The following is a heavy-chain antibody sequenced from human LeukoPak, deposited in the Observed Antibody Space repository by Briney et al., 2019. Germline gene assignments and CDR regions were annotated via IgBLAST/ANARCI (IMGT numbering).Heavy chain of an antibody. CDR1: GYTFTSYA. D-gene: IGHD2-15*01. Sequence: AASVKVSCKASGYTFTSYAISWVRQAPGQGLQWMGWMNPNSGNTDYAQKLQGRVTMTTDTSTSTAYMELRSLRSDDTAVYYCARDRRTARAAGSWFDPWGQGTLVTVSS. CDR3: ARDRRTARAAGSWFDP. CDR2: MNPNSGNT. J-gene: IGHJ5*02. V-gene: IGHV1-18*01.